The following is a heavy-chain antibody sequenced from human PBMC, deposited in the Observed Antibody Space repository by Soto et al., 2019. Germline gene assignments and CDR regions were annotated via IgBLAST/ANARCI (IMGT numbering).Heavy chain of an antibody. J-gene: IGHJ4*02. CDR2: ISYDGSNK. V-gene: IGHV3-30-3*01. D-gene: IGHD6-13*01. Sequence: QVQLVESGGGVVQPGRSLRLSCAASGFTFSSYAMHWVRQAPGKGLEWVAVISYDGSNKYYADSVKGRFTISRDNSKNTLYLQMNSLRAEDTAVYYWARERAIAAAVDYWGQGTLVTVSS. CDR3: ARERAIAAAVDY. CDR1: GFTFSSYA.